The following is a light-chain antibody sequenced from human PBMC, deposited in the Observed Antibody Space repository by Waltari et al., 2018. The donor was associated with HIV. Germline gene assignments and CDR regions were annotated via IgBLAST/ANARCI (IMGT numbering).Light chain of an antibody. J-gene: IGLJ2*01. Sequence: QSALTQPASVSGSPGQSITIPCTGTGSDVGAYNLVSWYQQNPGTAPKLMIFEVTKRPSGVSDRFSGSRSGNTASLTISGLQAEDVGDYHCCSYTGTGVVFGGGTKLTVL. CDR1: GSDVGAYNL. CDR2: EVT. CDR3: CSYTGTGVV. V-gene: IGLV2-23*02.